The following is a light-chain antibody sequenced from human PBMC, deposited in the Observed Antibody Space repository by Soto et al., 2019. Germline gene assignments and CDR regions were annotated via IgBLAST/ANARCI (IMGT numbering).Light chain of an antibody. CDR2: DVS. CDR1: ISDVGGNKF. V-gene: IGLV2-14*03. CDR3: SSFTGTNDV. Sequence: QSVLTQPASVSGSPGQSITISCTGTISDVGGNKFVSWYQQYPGKAPKLMICDVSNRPSGVSNRFSGSKSGNTASLTISGLQAEDEADYYCSSFTGTNDVFGTGTKLTVL. J-gene: IGLJ1*01.